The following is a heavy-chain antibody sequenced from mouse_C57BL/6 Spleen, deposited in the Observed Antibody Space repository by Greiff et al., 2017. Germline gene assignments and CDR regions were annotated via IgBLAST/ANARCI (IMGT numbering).Heavy chain of an antibody. CDR1: GYTFTSYW. D-gene: IGHD1-1*01. CDR3: ARDYGSRYYYAMDY. V-gene: IGHV1-52*01. Sequence: VKLQQPGAELVRPGSSVKLSCKASGYTFTSYWTHWVKQRPIQGLEWIGNIDPSDSDTHYNQKFKEKASLTVDKSSITAYMQLSSRTSEDSAVYYCARDYGSRYYYAMDYWGQGTSVTVSS. CDR2: IDPSDSDT. J-gene: IGHJ4*01.